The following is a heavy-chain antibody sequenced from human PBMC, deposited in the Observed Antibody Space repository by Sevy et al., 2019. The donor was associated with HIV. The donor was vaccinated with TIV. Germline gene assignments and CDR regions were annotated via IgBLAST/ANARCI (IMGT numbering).Heavy chain of an antibody. D-gene: IGHD3-3*01. CDR1: GFTFDDYA. Sequence: GGSLRLSCAASGFTFDDYAMHWVRQAPGKGLEWVSGISWNSGSIGYTDSVKGRFTISRDNAKNSLYLQMNSLRAEDTALYYCAKDANYDFWSGFPESPNYYYYGMDVWGQGTTVTVSS. CDR2: ISWNSGSI. CDR3: AKDANYDFWSGFPESPNYYYYGMDV. V-gene: IGHV3-9*01. J-gene: IGHJ6*02.